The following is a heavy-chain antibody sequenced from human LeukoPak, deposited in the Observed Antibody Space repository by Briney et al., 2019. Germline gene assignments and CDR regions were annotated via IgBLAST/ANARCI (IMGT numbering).Heavy chain of an antibody. CDR3: AKDASPDIVVVVAATPGHY. D-gene: IGHD2-15*01. Sequence: PGGTLRLSCAASGFTFSSYGMSWVRQAPGKGLEWVSAISGSGGSTYYADSVKGRFTISRDNSKNTLYLQMNSLRAEDTAVYYCAKDASPDIVVVVAATPGHYWGQGTLVTVSS. CDR2: ISGSGGST. J-gene: IGHJ4*02. CDR1: GFTFSSYG. V-gene: IGHV3-23*01.